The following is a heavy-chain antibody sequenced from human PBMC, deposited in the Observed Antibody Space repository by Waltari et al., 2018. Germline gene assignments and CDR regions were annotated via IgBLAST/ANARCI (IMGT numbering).Heavy chain of an antibody. CDR1: GFPFDDYA. D-gene: IGHD2-2*01. J-gene: IGHJ4*02. V-gene: IGHV3-43D*04. CDR3: AKDIEGEPTSCLFDY. CDR2: ISWDGGST. Sequence: EVQLVESGGVVVQPGGSLRLSCAASGFPFDDYAMHWVRQAPGKGLEWVSLISWDGGSTYYADSVKGRFTISRDNSKNSLYLQMNSLRAEDTALYYCAKDIEGEPTSCLFDYWGQGTLVTVSS.